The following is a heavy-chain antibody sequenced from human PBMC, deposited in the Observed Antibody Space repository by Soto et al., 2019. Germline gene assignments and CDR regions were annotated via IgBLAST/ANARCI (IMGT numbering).Heavy chain of an antibody. V-gene: IGHV3-11*01. CDR1: GFIFSDYY. CDR3: ARAGGSGWSLDY. D-gene: IGHD6-19*01. Sequence: QGHLVESGGGLVKPGGSLRLSCAPSGFIFSDYYMTWIRQAPGKGLEWVSYISSSGTITSYADSVKGRFTISRDNVKNSLYLQMNSLRAEYSALYYCARAGGSGWSLDYWGQGALVTVSS. CDR2: ISSSGTIT. J-gene: IGHJ4*02.